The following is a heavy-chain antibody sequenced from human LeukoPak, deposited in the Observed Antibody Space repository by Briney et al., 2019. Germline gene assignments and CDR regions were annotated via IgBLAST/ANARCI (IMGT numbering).Heavy chain of an antibody. D-gene: IGHD3-22*01. CDR1: GGSINSGDYY. CDR3: ARDGTNYYDSSGNDAFDI. J-gene: IGHJ3*02. V-gene: IGHV4-30-4*01. CDR2: IYYSGST. Sequence: PSETLSLTCTVSGGSINSGDYYWSWIRQPPGKGLEWIGYIYYSGSTYYNPSLKSRVTISVDTSKNQFSLKLSSVTAADTAVYYCARDGTNYYDSSGNDAFDIWGQGTMVTVSS.